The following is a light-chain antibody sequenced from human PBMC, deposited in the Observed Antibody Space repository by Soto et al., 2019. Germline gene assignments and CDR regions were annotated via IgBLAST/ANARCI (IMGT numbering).Light chain of an antibody. V-gene: IGKV3-20*01. J-gene: IGKJ5*01. CDR1: QSVNIY. CDR2: GAS. Sequence: EIVMTQSPATLSVSPGERATLSCRASQSVNIYLAWYQQKPGQAPRLLIYGASSRATGIPDRFSGSGSGTDFTLTISRLEPEDFAVYYCQQDGSSGITFGQGTRLEI. CDR3: QQDGSSGIT.